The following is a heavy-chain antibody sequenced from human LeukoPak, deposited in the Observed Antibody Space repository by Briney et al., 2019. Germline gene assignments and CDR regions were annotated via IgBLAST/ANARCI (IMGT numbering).Heavy chain of an antibody. CDR1: GGSISSSNDC. CDR2: IYYSGST. CDR3: AREDTATDGGAFDI. Sequence: SETLSLTCTVSGGSISSSNDCWGWIRQPPGKGLGWIGNIYYSGSTYNKPSLKSRVTISVDTSKNQFSLKLSSVTAADTAVYYCAREDTATDGGAFDIWGQGTMVTVSS. V-gene: IGHV4-39*07. J-gene: IGHJ3*02. D-gene: IGHD5-18*01.